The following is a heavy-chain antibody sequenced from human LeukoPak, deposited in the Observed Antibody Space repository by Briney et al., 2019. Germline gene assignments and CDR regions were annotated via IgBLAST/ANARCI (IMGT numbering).Heavy chain of an antibody. CDR3: ARGGYSDDAFDI. V-gene: IGHV4-30-2*01. CDR1: GGSISSGGYS. Sequence: PSETLSLTCAVSGGSISSGGYSWSWIRQPPGKGLEWIGYIYHSGSTYYNPSLKSRVTISVDRSKNQFSLKLSSVTAADTAVYYCARGGYSDDAFDIWGQGTMVTVSS. CDR2: IYHSGST. J-gene: IGHJ3*02. D-gene: IGHD1-1*01.